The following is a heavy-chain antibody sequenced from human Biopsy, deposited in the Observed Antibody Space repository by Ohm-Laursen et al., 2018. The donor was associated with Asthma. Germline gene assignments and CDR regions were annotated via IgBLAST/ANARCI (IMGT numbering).Heavy chain of an antibody. CDR3: ARCQVGYSSGWSLLLKKIYYSGMDV. CDR1: GGTFSNFA. D-gene: IGHD6-19*01. J-gene: IGHJ6*04. CDR2: IMTVFGTT. V-gene: IGHV1-69*13. Sequence: VKVSCKAPGGTFSNFAISWVRQAPGQGLEWLGGIMTVFGTTNYAQKFQGRVTITADESTSTAYMEVTSLRSEDTAIYYCARCQVGYSSGWSLLLKKIYYSGMDVWGKG.